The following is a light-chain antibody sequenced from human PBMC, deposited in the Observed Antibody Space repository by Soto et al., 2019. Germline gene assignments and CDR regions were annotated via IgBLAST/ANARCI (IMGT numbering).Light chain of an antibody. J-gene: IGLJ1*01. CDR3: SSYTGSSDPYV. CDR1: SSDVGAYND. V-gene: IGLV2-14*01. Sequence: QSVLTQPASVSGSPGQSITISCTGTSSDVGAYNDVSWYQQHPGKAPKLMIYDVSYRPSGVSNRFSGSKSGNTASLTISGLQAEDEADYYCSSYTGSSDPYVYGAGTKVTVL. CDR2: DVS.